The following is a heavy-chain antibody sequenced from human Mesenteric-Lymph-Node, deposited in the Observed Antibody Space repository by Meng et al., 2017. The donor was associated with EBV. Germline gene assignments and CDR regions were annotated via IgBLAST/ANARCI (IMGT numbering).Heavy chain of an antibody. J-gene: IGHJ4*02. Sequence: QVQLQESGPGKVKPSETLSLTCSVSGDSVSSRSYYWVWIRQPPGKGLEWIGYIDYSGSTTYKPSLKSRVTMSLDTSKNQFSLRLSSVTAADTAVYYCAREAVGATVDHWGQGTLVTVSS. V-gene: IGHV4-61*01. D-gene: IGHD1-26*01. CDR1: GDSVSSRSYY. CDR2: IDYSGST. CDR3: AREAVGATVDH.